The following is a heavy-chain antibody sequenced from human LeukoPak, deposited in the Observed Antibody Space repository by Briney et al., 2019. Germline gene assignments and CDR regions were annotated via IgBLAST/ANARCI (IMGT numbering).Heavy chain of an antibody. J-gene: IGHJ4*02. D-gene: IGHD2-15*01. CDR3: AKKEALYCSGGNCYYFDY. V-gene: IGHV3-23*01. Sequence: GGSLRLSCAASGFTFIDSYDMNWVRQAPGKGLEWVSGISGSGGSTYYADSVKGRFTISRDNSKNTVYLQMNSLRAGDTAVYYCAKKEALYCSGGNCYYFDYWGQGTLVTVSS. CDR2: ISGSGGST. CDR1: GFTFIDSYD.